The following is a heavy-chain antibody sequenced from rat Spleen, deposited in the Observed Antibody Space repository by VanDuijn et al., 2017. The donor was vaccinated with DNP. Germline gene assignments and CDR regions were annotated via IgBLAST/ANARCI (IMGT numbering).Heavy chain of an antibody. V-gene: IGHV5-7*01. CDR2: ISHSGGRT. CDR3: ARGSSSIYWYFDF. D-gene: IGHD1-2*01. CDR1: GFSFSNYY. J-gene: IGHJ1*01. Sequence: EVQLVESGGGLVQPGRSLKLSCVASGFSFSNYYMAWVRQAPKKGLEWVAIISHSGGRTYYPDSVKGRFTISRDNAKSTLYLQMNSLKSEDTATYYCARGSSSIYWYFDFWGPGTMVTVSS.